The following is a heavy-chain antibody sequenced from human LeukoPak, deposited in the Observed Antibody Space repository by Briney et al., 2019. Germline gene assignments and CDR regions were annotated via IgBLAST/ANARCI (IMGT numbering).Heavy chain of an antibody. D-gene: IGHD2/OR15-2a*01. CDR2: ITNSGSTI. Sequence: GGSLRLSCVASGFTFSSYAMNWVRQAPGKGPEWISYITNSGSTIYYADSVKGRFTISRDNAKNSLVLQMNSLRDEDSAVYYCARDSISAALFDPWGQGTLITVSS. CDR1: GFTFSSYA. CDR3: ARDSISAALFDP. V-gene: IGHV3-48*02. J-gene: IGHJ5*02.